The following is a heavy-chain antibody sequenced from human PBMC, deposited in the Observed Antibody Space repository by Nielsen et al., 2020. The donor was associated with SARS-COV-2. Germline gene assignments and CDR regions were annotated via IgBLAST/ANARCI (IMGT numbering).Heavy chain of an antibody. CDR1: GFTFSSYA. V-gene: IGHV3-30-3*01. CDR2: ISYDGSNK. D-gene: IGHD3-3*01. J-gene: IGHJ6*02. CDR3: ARGYKKIRSITIFGVVSYYYYGMDV. Sequence: GGSLRLSCAASGFTFSSYAMHWVRQAPGKGLEWVAVISYDGSNKYYADSVKGRFTISRDNSKNTLYLQMNSLRAEDTAVYYCARGYKKIRSITIFGVVSYYYYGMDVWGQGTTVTVSS.